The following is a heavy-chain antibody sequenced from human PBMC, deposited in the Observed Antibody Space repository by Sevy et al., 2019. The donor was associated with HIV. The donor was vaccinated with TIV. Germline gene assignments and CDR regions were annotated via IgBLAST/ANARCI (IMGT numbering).Heavy chain of an antibody. J-gene: IGHJ3*02. CDR1: GFTFSSYA. CDR3: ARVRKYSSSSVAFDI. D-gene: IGHD6-6*01. Sequence: GGSLRLSCAASGFTFSSYAMHWVRQAPGKGLEYVSAISSNGGSTYYADSVKGRFTISRGKSKNTLYLQMGSLRAEDMAVYYCARVRKYSSSSVAFDIWGQGTMVTFSS. V-gene: IGHV3-64*02. CDR2: ISSNGGST.